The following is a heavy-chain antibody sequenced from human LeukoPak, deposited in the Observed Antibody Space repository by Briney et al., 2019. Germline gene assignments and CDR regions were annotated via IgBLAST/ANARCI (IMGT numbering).Heavy chain of an antibody. Sequence: GGSLRLSCAASGLTFSNAWLSWVRQAPGKGLEWVGRIKGKPDGGIPDYAAPVKGRFSISTDDSKDTLYLQMSSLKIEDTAVYYCITGPYWGQGTLVTVSS. CDR1: GLTFSNAW. V-gene: IGHV3-15*01. J-gene: IGHJ4*02. CDR3: ITGPY. CDR2: IKGKPDGGIP.